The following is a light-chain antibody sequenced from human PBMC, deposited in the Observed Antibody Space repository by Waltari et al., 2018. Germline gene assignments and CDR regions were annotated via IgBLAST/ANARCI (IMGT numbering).Light chain of an antibody. CDR3: QQYLRFPLT. J-gene: IGKJ4*01. CDR2: WAF. CDR1: QSISDSSNNKDY. V-gene: IGKV4-1*01. Sequence: DIVMTQSPDSTIVSLGERATIICKSSQSISDSSNNKDYLAWYQQKPGQPPKLLIYWAFTRESGVPDRFSGSGSETDFTLTITSLQAEDVAVYYCQQYLRFPLTFGGGTKVEI.